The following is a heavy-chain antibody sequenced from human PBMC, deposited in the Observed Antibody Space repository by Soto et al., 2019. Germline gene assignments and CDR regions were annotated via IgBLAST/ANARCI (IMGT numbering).Heavy chain of an antibody. CDR3: ARAISTVTPSGTYWYFDL. D-gene: IGHD4-17*01. J-gene: IGHJ2*01. V-gene: IGHV6-1*01. CDR1: GDSVSSNSAA. CDR2: TYYRSKWYN. Sequence: QVQLQQSGPGLVKPSQTLSLTCAISGDSVSSNSAAWNWIRQSPSRGLEWLGRTYYRSKWYNDYAVSVKSRITINPDTSKNQFSLQLNSVTPEDTAVYYCARAISTVTPSGTYWYFDLWGRGTLVTVSS.